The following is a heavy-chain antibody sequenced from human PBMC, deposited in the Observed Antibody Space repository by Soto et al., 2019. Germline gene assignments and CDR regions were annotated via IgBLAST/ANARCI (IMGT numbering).Heavy chain of an antibody. CDR2: ISSSSSYI. J-gene: IGHJ3*02. V-gene: IGHV3-21*01. D-gene: IGHD3-9*01. CDR1: GFTFSSYS. CDR3: ARVDDDWTDAFDI. Sequence: GGSLRLSCAASGFTFSSYSMNWVRQAPGKGLEWVSSISSSSSYIYYADSVKGRFTISKDNAKNSLYLQMNSLRAEDTAVYYCARVDDDWTDAFDIWGQGTMVTVSS.